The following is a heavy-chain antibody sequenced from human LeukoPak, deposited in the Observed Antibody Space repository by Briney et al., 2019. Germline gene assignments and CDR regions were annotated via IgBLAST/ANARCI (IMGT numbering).Heavy chain of an antibody. CDR1: GFTFSSYA. CDR3: ARDRDGSGSSPLGY. D-gene: IGHD3-10*01. J-gene: IGHJ4*02. Sequence: GSLRLSCAASGFTFSSYAMHWVRQAPGKGLEYVSAISSNGGSTYYANSVKGRFTISRDNSKNTLYLQMGSLRAEDMAVYYCARDRDGSGSSPLGYWGQGTLVTVSS. V-gene: IGHV3-64*01. CDR2: ISSNGGST.